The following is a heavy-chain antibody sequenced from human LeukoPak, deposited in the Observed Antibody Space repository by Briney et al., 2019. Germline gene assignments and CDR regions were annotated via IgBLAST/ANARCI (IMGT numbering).Heavy chain of an antibody. V-gene: IGHV1-8*02. D-gene: IGHD5-18*01. CDR3: ARFPTYTAMAKELVDY. J-gene: IGHJ4*02. Sequence: VASVKVSCKASGYTFTSYAMTWVRQATGQGLEWMGWMNPNSGNTGYAQKFQGRVTMTRNTSISTAYMELSSLRSEDTAVYYCARFPTYTAMAKELVDYWGQGTLVTVSS. CDR2: MNPNSGNT. CDR1: GYTFTSYA.